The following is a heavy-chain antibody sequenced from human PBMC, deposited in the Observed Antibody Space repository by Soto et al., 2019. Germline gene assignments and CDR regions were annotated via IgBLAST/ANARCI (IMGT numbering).Heavy chain of an antibody. CDR1: GYSFTSYW. CDR2: IYPGDSDT. V-gene: IGHV5-51*01. J-gene: IGHJ6*02. CDR3: ARYGILIAREDYYYYGMDV. Sequence: GESLKISCKGSGYSFTSYWIGWVRQMPGKGLEWMGIIYPGDSDTRYSPSFQGQVTMTRDMSISTAYMELIRLRSDDTAVYYCARYGILIAREDYYYYGMDVWGQGTTVTVSS. D-gene: IGHD3-9*01.